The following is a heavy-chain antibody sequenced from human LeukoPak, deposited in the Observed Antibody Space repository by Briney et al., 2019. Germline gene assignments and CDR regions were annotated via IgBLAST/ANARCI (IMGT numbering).Heavy chain of an antibody. D-gene: IGHD4-17*01. CDR1: GFPFSSYW. CDR2: IKQDGSQK. CDR3: ARAPGEGWFDP. V-gene: IGHV3-7*01. J-gene: IGHJ5*02. Sequence: GGSLRLSCAASGFPFSSYWVSWVRQAPGKGLGLVASIKQDGSQKYYVDSVKDRFTISIDNAQNSLYLEMNSLSAEDKALYYCARAPGEGWFDPWGQGTLVTVSS.